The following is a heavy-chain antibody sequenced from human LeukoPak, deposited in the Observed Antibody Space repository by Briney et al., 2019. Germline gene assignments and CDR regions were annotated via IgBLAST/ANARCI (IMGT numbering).Heavy chain of an antibody. J-gene: IGHJ4*02. D-gene: IGHD6-13*01. CDR2: IIPIFGIA. CDR3: ARDVGSSWYN. CDR1: GGTFSSYA. Sequence: SVKVSCKASGGTFSSYAISWVRQAPGQGLELMGRIIPIFGIANYAQKFQGRVTITADKSTSTAYMELSSLRSEDTAVYYCARDVGSSWYNWGQGTLVTVSS. V-gene: IGHV1-69*04.